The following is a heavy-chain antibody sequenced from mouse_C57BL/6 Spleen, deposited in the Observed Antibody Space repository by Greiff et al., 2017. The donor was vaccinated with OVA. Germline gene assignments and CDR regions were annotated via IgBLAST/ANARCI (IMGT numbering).Heavy chain of an antibody. CDR3: TREFSTVVAPFAY. Sequence: QVQLKQSGAELVRPGASVTLSCKASGYTFTDYEMHWVKQTPVHGLEWIGAIDPETGGTAYNQKFTGKAILTADKSSSTAYMELRSLTSEDSAVYYCTREFSTVVAPFAYWGQGTLVTVSA. J-gene: IGHJ3*01. CDR1: GYTFTDYE. V-gene: IGHV1-15*01. D-gene: IGHD1-1*01. CDR2: IDPETGGT.